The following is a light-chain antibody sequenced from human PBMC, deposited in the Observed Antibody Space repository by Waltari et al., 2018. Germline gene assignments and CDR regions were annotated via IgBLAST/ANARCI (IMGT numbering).Light chain of an antibody. CDR2: AAS. CDR1: QGISNH. V-gene: IGKV1-12*01. CDR3: QQGNNFPPT. Sequence: DIQMTQSPSSVSASVGDRVTITCRASQGISNHLPWYQQKPGKAPKFLIYAASTLQSGVPSRFSGSGSGTEFTLTISDLQPEDFATYFCQQGNNFPPTFGQGTEVEI. J-gene: IGKJ1*01.